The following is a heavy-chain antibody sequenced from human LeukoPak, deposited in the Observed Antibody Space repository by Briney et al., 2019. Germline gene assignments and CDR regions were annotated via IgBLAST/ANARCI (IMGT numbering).Heavy chain of an antibody. CDR2: ISAYNGNT. CDR3: ARDTGATPAYYYYYMDV. Sequence: ASVKVSCTASVYTFTIYGISWVRQAPGQGLEWMGWISAYNGNTNYAQKLQGRVTMTTDTSTSTAYMELRSLRSDDTAVYYCARDTGATPAYYYYYMDVWGKGTTVTVSS. J-gene: IGHJ6*03. V-gene: IGHV1-18*01. D-gene: IGHD1-26*01. CDR1: VYTFTIYG.